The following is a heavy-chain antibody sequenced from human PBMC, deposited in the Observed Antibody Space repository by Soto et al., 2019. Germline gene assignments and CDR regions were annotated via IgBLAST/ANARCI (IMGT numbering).Heavy chain of an antibody. CDR1: GYTLTSYY. D-gene: IGHD2-2*01. Sequence: ASVKVSFKASGYTLTSYYLHWVRQAPGQGPEWMGIINPSGGITNDAQKFQDRVTMTSDTSTSTVYMELSSLRSEDTGVYYCARGISTTRYYYFYGIDVWGQGTTVNVPS. CDR3: ARGISTTRYYYFYGIDV. V-gene: IGHV1-46*01. J-gene: IGHJ6*02. CDR2: INPSGGIT.